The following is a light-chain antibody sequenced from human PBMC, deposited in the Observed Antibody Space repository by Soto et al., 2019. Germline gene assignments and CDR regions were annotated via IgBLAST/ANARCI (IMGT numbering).Light chain of an antibody. CDR3: QQYGSSPQT. Sequence: EMGLMQSPGTLPLSPGERATLSCRASHSVGTYLVWYQQKPGQAPRLLIYGASTRATGIPDRFSGSGSGTDITLTISRLEPEDFAVYYCQQYGSSPQTFGQGTKVDIK. J-gene: IGKJ1*01. CDR2: GAS. V-gene: IGKV3-20*01. CDR1: HSVGTY.